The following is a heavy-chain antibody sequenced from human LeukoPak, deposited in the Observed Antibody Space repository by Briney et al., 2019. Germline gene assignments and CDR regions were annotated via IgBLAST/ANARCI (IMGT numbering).Heavy chain of an antibody. D-gene: IGHD6-13*01. J-gene: IGHJ5*02. V-gene: IGHV4-34*01. CDR3: ARVHSSSWYGRNGWFDP. CDR2: FNHSGST. Sequence: SDTLSLTCAVYGGSFSGYYWSWIRQPPGKGLEWIGEFNHSGSTNYNPSLKSRVTISVDTSKNQFSLKLSSVTAADTAVYYCARVHSSSWYGRNGWFDPWGQGTLVTVSS. CDR1: GGSFSGYY.